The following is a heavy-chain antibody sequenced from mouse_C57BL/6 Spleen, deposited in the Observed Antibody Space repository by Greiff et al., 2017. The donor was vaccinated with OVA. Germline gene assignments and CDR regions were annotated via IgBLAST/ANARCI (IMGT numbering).Heavy chain of an antibody. CDR1: GYTFTSYW. CDR2: IHPNSGST. D-gene: IGHD2-3*01. V-gene: IGHV1-64*01. CDR3: ARDDGYYDWFAC. J-gene: IGHJ3*01. Sequence: VKLQQPGAELVKPGASVKLSCKASGYTFTSYWMHWVKQRPGQGLEWIGMIHPNSGSTNYNEKFKSKATLTVDKSSSTAYMQLSSLTSEDSAVYYCARDDGYYDWFACWGQGTLVTVSA.